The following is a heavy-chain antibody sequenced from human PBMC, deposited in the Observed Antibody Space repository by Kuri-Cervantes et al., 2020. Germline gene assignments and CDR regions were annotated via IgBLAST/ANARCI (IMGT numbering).Heavy chain of an antibody. J-gene: IGHJ5*02. D-gene: IGHD3-22*01. CDR3: ARVYYYDTSGNWFDP. Sequence: ASVKVSCKASGYTFTSYDINWVRQATGQGLEWMGWMNPNSGSTGYAQSFQGRVTMTRNTSISTAYMELSSLRSEDTAVYYCARVYYYDTSGNWFDPWGQGTLVTVSS. CDR1: GYTFTSYD. V-gene: IGHV1-8*01. CDR2: MNPNSGST.